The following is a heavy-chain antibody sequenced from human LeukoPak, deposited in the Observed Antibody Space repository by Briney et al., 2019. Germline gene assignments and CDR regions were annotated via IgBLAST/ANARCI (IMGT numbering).Heavy chain of an antibody. J-gene: IGHJ4*02. CDR2: ISGSGGSK. Sequence: GGSQRLSCAVCGITLSNYGMRWVRQAPGKGLECVAGISGSGGSKNYADTVKGRFTISRDNPKNTLYLQLNSLRAEDTAVYFCAKRGVVIRVILVGFHKEAYYFDSWGQGALVTVSS. V-gene: IGHV3-23*01. CDR3: AKRGVVIRVILVGFHKEAYYFDS. CDR1: GITLSNYG. D-gene: IGHD2-21*01.